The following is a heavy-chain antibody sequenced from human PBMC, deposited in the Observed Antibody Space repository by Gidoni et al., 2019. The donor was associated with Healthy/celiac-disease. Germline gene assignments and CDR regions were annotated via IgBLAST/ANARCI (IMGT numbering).Heavy chain of an antibody. J-gene: IGHJ5*02. Sequence: QVQLQESGPGLVKPPQPLSLTCALPGGPLRRALSFWSWIRQHPGKGLEWIGYMDYSGSTYYNPSLKSRVTISVDTSKNHFSLKLSSVTAADTAVYYCALGRTLRFLEWLKGNWFDPWGQGTLVTVSS. D-gene: IGHD3-3*01. CDR1: GGPLRRALSF. V-gene: IGHV4-31*11. CDR3: ALGRTLRFLEWLKGNWFDP. CDR2: MDYSGST.